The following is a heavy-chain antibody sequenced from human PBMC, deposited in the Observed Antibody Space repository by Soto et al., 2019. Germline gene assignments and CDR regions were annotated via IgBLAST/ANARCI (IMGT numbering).Heavy chain of an antibody. CDR2: INHSGST. CDR1: GGSFSGYY. CDR3: ARGDNFCGGDCYLGYYFDY. J-gene: IGHJ4*02. V-gene: IGHV4-34*01. Sequence: QVQLQQWGAGLLKPSETLSLTCAVYGGSFSGYYWSWIRQPPGKGLEWIGEINHSGSTNYNPSLKSRVTISVDTSKNQFSLKLSSVTAADTAVYYCARGDNFCGGDCYLGYYFDYWGQGTLVTVSS. D-gene: IGHD2-21*02.